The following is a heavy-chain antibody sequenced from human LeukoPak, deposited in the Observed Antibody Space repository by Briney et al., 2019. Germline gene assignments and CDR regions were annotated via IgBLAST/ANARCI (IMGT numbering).Heavy chain of an antibody. CDR2: INSSSSYI. V-gene: IGHV3-21*01. Sequence: GGSLRLSCAASGFTFSSYSMNWVRQSPGRGLEWVSYINSSSSYIYYADSVKGRFTISRDNAKNSLYLQMNSLRAEDTAVYYCASGIYDFWSGSNDAFDIWGQGTMVTVSS. J-gene: IGHJ3*02. D-gene: IGHD3-3*01. CDR1: GFTFSSYS. CDR3: ASGIYDFWSGSNDAFDI.